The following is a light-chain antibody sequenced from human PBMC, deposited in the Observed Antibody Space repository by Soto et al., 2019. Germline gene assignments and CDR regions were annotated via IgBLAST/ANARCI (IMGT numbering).Light chain of an antibody. V-gene: IGLV4-69*01. CDR2: LNSDGSH. Sequence: QSVLTQSPSASASLGASVKLTCTLSSGHSSYAIAWHQQQPEKGPRFLMKLNSDGSHNKGDGIPDRFSGSSSGAERHLTSSSLQSEDEADYYCQTWGTGILVFGGGTKLTVL. CDR1: SGHSSYA. J-gene: IGLJ2*01. CDR3: QTWGTGILV.